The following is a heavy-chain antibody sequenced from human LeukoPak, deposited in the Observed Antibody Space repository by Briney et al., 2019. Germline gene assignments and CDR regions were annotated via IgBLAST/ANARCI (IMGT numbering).Heavy chain of an antibody. V-gene: IGHV1-8*01. CDR1: GHTFTSYD. CDR2: MNPNSGNT. J-gene: IGHJ3*02. Sequence: ASVKVSCKASGHTFTSYDINWVRQATGQGLEWMGWMNPNSGNTGYAQKFQGRVTMTRNTSISTAYMDLSRLTSDDTAVYYCARGDRSSSILEDAFDIWGQGTLVTVSS. D-gene: IGHD6-6*01. CDR3: ARGDRSSSILEDAFDI.